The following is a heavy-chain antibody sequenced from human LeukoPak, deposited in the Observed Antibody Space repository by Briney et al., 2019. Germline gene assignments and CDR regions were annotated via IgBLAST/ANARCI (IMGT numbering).Heavy chain of an antibody. V-gene: IGHV3-30*04. CDR1: GFTFSSYA. CDR3: ARDYKQLGGYYYMDV. D-gene: IGHD6-6*01. CDR2: ISYDGSNK. J-gene: IGHJ6*03. Sequence: PGGSLRLSCAASGFTFSSYAMHWVRQAPGKGLEWVAVISYDGSNKYYADSVKGRFTISRDNSKNTLYLQMNSLRAEDTAVYYCARDYKQLGGYYYMDVWGKGTTVTVSS.